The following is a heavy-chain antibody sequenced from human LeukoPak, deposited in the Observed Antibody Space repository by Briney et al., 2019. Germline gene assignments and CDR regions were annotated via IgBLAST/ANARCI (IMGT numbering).Heavy chain of an antibody. CDR1: GFTFSSYG. CDR2: ISGSGGST. J-gene: IGHJ1*01. Sequence: GGSLRLSCAASGFTFSSYGMSWVRQAPGKGLEWVSAISGSGGSTYYADSVKGRFTISRDNSKNTLYLQMNSLRAEDTAVYYCAKAKAAAGTVPEYFQHWGQSTLVTVSS. D-gene: IGHD6-13*01. V-gene: IGHV3-23*01. CDR3: AKAKAAAGTVPEYFQH.